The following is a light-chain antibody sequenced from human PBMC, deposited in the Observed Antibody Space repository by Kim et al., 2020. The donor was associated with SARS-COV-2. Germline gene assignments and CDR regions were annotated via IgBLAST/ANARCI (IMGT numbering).Light chain of an antibody. Sequence: DIVMTQSPDSLAVSLGERATINCKSSQSVLYSSNNKNYLAWYQQKPGQPPKLLIYWASTRESGVPDRFSGSGSGTDFTLTISSPQAEDVAVYYCQQYYSTTYTFGQGTKLEI. J-gene: IGKJ2*01. V-gene: IGKV4-1*01. CDR1: QSVLYSSNNKNY. CDR2: WAS. CDR3: QQYYSTTYT.